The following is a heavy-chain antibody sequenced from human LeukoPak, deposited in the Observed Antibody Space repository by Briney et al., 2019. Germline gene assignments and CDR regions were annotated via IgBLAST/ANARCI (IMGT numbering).Heavy chain of an antibody. Sequence: SETLSLTCTVSGGSISSYYWSWLRRPPGKGLEWIGYIYYSGSTNYNPSLKSRVTISVDTSKNQFSLKLSSVTAADTAVYYCARSFTHYYGSGSYPDAFDIWGQGTMVTVSS. CDR3: ARSFTHYYGSGSYPDAFDI. D-gene: IGHD3-10*01. CDR2: IYYSGST. CDR1: GGSISSYY. V-gene: IGHV4-59*01. J-gene: IGHJ3*02.